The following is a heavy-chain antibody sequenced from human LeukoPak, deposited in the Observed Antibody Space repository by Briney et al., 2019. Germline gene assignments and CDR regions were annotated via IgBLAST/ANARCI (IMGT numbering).Heavy chain of an antibody. J-gene: IGHJ3*02. Sequence: GGSLRLSCAASGFTFSSYSMNWVRQAPGKGLEWVANIKQDGSEKYYVDSVKGRFTISRDNAKNSLYLQMNSLRAEDTAVYYCAREYYDFWSGHQGAFDIWGQGTMVTVSS. CDR2: IKQDGSEK. D-gene: IGHD3-3*01. V-gene: IGHV3-7*01. CDR1: GFTFSSYS. CDR3: AREYYDFWSGHQGAFDI.